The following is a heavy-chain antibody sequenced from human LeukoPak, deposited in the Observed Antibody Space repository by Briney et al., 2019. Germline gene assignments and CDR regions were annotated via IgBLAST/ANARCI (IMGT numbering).Heavy chain of an antibody. D-gene: IGHD1-1*01. V-gene: IGHV4-31*03. Sequence: SETLSLTCTVSGGSISSSGCYWSWIRRHPGKGLEWIGYIYYSGSTYYSPSLKSRLTISVDTSKNQFSLKLTSVTAADTAVYYCARIQRPLDGADYWGHGTLVTVSS. CDR3: ARIQRPLDGADY. CDR2: IYYSGST. J-gene: IGHJ4*01. CDR1: GGSISSSGCY.